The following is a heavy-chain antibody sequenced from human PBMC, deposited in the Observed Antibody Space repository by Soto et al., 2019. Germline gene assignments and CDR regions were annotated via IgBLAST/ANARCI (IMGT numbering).Heavy chain of an antibody. Sequence: EVQLLESGGGLVQPGGSLRLSCAASGFTFSNYAMSWVRQAPGKRLEWVSAVSGSGGSTYYADSVKGRFTISRHNPKNTLYLQMDSLRAEDTAVYYCAKDFKCPYYYGSGSRYYFDSWGQGALVTVSS. CDR2: VSGSGGST. V-gene: IGHV3-23*01. J-gene: IGHJ4*02. D-gene: IGHD3-10*01. CDR1: GFTFSNYA. CDR3: AKDFKCPYYYGSGSRYYFDS.